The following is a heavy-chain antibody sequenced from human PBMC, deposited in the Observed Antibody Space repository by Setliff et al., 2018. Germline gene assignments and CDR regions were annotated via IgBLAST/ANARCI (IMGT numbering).Heavy chain of an antibody. V-gene: IGHV1-69*05. CDR1: GYTFTSYG. Sequence: SVKVSCKASGYTFTSYGFSWVRQAPGQGLEWMGGIIPIFGTANYAQKFQGRVTITTDESTSTAYMELSSLRSEDTAVYYCARDRAYYDILTGYYTHDAFDIWGQGTMVTVSS. J-gene: IGHJ3*02. CDR2: IIPIFGTA. D-gene: IGHD3-9*01. CDR3: ARDRAYYDILTGYYTHDAFDI.